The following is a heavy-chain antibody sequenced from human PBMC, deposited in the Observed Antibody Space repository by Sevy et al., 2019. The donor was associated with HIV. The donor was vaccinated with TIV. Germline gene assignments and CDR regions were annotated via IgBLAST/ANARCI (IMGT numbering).Heavy chain of an antibody. CDR1: GYTFTSYG. CDR3: ARDEGFAAH. D-gene: IGHD6-13*01. CDR2: ISPYSGNT. V-gene: IGHV1-18*01. J-gene: IGHJ4*02. Sequence: ASVKVSRKASGYTFTSYGISWVRQAPGQGLEWVGWISPYSGNTIYAQRLHGRVTLTTESSTSIAYLELRSLRSDDTAVYYCARDEGFAAHWGQGSLVTVSS.